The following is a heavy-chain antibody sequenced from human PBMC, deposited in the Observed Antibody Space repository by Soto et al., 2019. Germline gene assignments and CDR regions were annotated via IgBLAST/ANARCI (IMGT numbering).Heavy chain of an antibody. J-gene: IGHJ4*02. CDR2: TYYRSKWYN. V-gene: IGHV6-1*01. CDR1: GDSVSSNSAA. Sequence: SQTLSLTCAISGDSVSSNSAAWNWIRQSPSRGLEWLGRTYYRSKWYNDYAVSVKSRITISPDTSKNQFSLQLNSVTPEDTAVYYCARGCAARPLASFDYWGQGTLVTVSS. D-gene: IGHD6-6*01. CDR3: ARGCAARPLASFDY.